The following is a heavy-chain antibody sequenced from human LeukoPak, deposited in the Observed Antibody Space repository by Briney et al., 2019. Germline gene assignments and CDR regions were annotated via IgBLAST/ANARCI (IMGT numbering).Heavy chain of an antibody. Sequence: PSETLSLTCAVYGGSFSGYYWSWIRQPPGKGPGWIGRIYTSGSTNYNPSLKSRVTMSVDTSKNQFSLKLSSVTAADTAVYYCARVGYYYGSGRPFDYWGQGTLVTVSP. D-gene: IGHD3-10*01. CDR2: IYTSGST. V-gene: IGHV4-59*10. CDR1: GGSFSGYY. J-gene: IGHJ4*02. CDR3: ARVGYYYGSGRPFDY.